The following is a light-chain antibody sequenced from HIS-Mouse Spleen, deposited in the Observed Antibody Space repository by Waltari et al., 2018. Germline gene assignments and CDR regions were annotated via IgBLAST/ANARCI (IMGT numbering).Light chain of an antibody. CDR2: LGS. J-gene: IGKJ3*01. Sequence: DIVMTQSPLSLPVTPGEPASISCRSSQSLLHSNGYNYLDWYLTKPGQSPQLLIYLGSNRASGVPDRFSGSGSGTDFTLKISRVEADDVGVYYGMQALQTPFTFGPGTKVDIK. CDR3: MQALQTPFT. V-gene: IGKV2-28*01. CDR1: QSLLHSNGYNY.